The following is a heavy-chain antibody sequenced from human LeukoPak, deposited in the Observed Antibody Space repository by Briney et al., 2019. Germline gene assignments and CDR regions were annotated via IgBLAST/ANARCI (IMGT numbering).Heavy chain of an antibody. V-gene: IGHV4-31*03. D-gene: IGHD3-16*02. CDR1: GGSISSGGYY. J-gene: IGHJ4*02. Sequence: SETLSLTCTVSGGSISSGGYYWSWIRQHPGKGLNWIGFIYYSGSTYYNPSLKSRVTFSVDTSKNQFSLKLSSVNAADTAVYYCARAVYDYIWGSYRFDYWGQGTLVTVSS. CDR3: ARAVYDYIWGSYRFDY. CDR2: IYYSGST.